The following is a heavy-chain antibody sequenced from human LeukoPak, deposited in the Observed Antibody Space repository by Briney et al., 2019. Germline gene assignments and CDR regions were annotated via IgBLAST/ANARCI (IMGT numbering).Heavy chain of an antibody. J-gene: IGHJ3*02. V-gene: IGHV4-59*06. Sequence: PSETLSLTCTVSGGSISSYYWSWIRQPPGKGLEWIGYIYYSGSTYYNPSLKSRVTISVDTSKNQFSLKLSSVTAADTAVYYCARTGVAVDAFDIWGQGTMVTVSS. CDR2: IYYSGST. D-gene: IGHD6-19*01. CDR3: ARTGVAVDAFDI. CDR1: GGSISSYY.